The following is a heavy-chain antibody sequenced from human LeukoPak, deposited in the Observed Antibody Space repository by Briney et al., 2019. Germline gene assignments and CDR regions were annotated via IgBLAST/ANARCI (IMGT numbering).Heavy chain of an antibody. D-gene: IGHD2-2*01. V-gene: IGHV3-23*01. CDR1: GFTFRNYA. Sequence: GGSLRLSCAASGFTFRNYAINWVRQAPGKGLEWVSGISGSGGSTFYADSVKGRFTISRDNSKTTLYLQMNSLRAEDTAVYYCAKDRADCSNTSCYAFFDYWGQGTLVTVSP. J-gene: IGHJ4*02. CDR2: ISGSGGST. CDR3: AKDRADCSNTSCYAFFDY.